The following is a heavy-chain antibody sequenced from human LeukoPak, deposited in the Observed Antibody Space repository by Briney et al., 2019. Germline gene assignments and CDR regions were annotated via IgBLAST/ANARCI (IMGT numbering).Heavy chain of an antibody. J-gene: IGHJ4*02. V-gene: IGHV3-23*01. CDR3: AKELGSSYYIFDY. CDR1: GLTFSSYA. Sequence: GGSLRLSCAASGLTFSSYAMSWVRQAPGKGLEWVSTISGSGDSTYDADSVKGRFTFSRDNSKNTLYLQMNSLRAEDTAVYYCAKELGSSYYIFDYWGQGTLVTVSS. CDR2: ISGSGDST. D-gene: IGHD3-22*01.